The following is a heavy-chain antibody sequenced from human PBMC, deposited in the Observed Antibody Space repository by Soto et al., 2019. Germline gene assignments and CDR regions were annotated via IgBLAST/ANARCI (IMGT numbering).Heavy chain of an antibody. D-gene: IGHD6-19*01. J-gene: IGHJ4*02. Sequence: PSETLSLTCTVSGASISDNYWSWIRQPPGKGLEWIGYIYDSANTNYSPSLHSRVTMSVDRSKDQFSLALNSVTAADTAVYYCARYRRGTGWYYLDYWGQGTLVTVSS. CDR2: IYDSANT. V-gene: IGHV4-59*01. CDR3: ARYRRGTGWYYLDY. CDR1: GASISDNY.